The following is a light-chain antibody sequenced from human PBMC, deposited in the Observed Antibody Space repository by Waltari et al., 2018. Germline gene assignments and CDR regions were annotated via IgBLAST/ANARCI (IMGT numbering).Light chain of an antibody. Sequence: QSALTQPASVSGSPGQSITISCTETTDDVGLYNYVAWYQQHPGKAPKLIIYDVRKRPSGVSNRFSGSTSGNTASLTISGLQAEDEADYYCNSYSSSDTYVLFGGGTKLTVL. CDR1: TDDVGLYNY. CDR2: DVR. V-gene: IGLV2-14*03. J-gene: IGLJ2*01. CDR3: NSYSSSDTYVL.